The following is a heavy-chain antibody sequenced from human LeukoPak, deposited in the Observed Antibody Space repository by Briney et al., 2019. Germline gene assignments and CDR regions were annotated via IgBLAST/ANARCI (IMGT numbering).Heavy chain of an antibody. D-gene: IGHD2-2*01. J-gene: IGHJ3*02. V-gene: IGHV4-61*01. Sequence: SETPSLTCTVSGGSVSSGSYYWSWIRQPPGKGLEWIGYIYYSGSTNYNPSLKSRVTISVDTSKNQFSLKLSSVTAADTAVYYCARDGRFGDPYCSSTSCPYDAFDIWGQGTMVTVSS. CDR3: ARDGRFGDPYCSSTSCPYDAFDI. CDR2: IYYSGST. CDR1: GGSVSSGSYY.